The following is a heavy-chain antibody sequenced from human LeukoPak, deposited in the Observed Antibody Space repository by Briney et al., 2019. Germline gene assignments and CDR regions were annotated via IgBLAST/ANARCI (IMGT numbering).Heavy chain of an antibody. D-gene: IGHD1-26*01. V-gene: IGHV3-74*01. CDR3: VRDWDHFDFDS. CDR2: INPAGNYK. Sequence: GGSLRLSCAASGFTFSNYWIHWIRQAPGKGLVWASRINPAGNYKNYADSVKGRFTISRDNAKNTVYLQMNSLRAEDTALFYCVRDWDHFDFDSWGQGTLVTVSS. J-gene: IGHJ5*01. CDR1: GFTFSNYW.